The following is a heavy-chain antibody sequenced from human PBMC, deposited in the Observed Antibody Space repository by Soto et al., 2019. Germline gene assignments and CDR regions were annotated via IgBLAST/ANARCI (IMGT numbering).Heavy chain of an antibody. J-gene: IGHJ6*02. CDR3: ARDRGNGFYGSALWGVVDYGMDV. V-gene: IGHV4-59*01. D-gene: IGHD3-10*01. Sequence: SETLSLTCTVSGGSISSYYWSWIRQPPGKGLEWIGYIYYSGSTNYNPSLKSRVTISVDTSKNQFSLKLGSVTAADTAVYYCARDRGNGFYGSALWGVVDYGMDVWGQGTTVTVSS. CDR2: IYYSGST. CDR1: GGSISSYY.